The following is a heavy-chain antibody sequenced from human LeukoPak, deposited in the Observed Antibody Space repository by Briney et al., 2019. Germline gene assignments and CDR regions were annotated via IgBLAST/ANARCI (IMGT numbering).Heavy chain of an antibody. Sequence: SETLSLTCAVYGGSFSGYYWSWIRQPPGKGLEWIGEINYSGSTNYNPPLKSRVTISVDTSKNQFSLKLSSVAAADTAVYYCARDHNASVFDYWGQGTLVTVSS. CDR2: INYSGST. CDR3: ARDHNASVFDY. CDR1: GGSFSGYY. D-gene: IGHD1-1*01. J-gene: IGHJ4*02. V-gene: IGHV4-34*01.